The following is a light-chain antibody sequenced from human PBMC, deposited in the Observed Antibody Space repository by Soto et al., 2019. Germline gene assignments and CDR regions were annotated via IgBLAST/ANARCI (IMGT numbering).Light chain of an antibody. J-gene: IGKJ5*01. Sequence: EVVMTQSPATLSVSPGERATLSCRASQSVSSNLAWYQQKPGQAPRLLIHGASTRATGIPARFSGSGSGTEFSLTISSLQSEDFAVYYCQQYNNWPPITFGQGTRLEIK. CDR3: QQYNNWPPIT. V-gene: IGKV3-15*01. CDR1: QSVSSN. CDR2: GAS.